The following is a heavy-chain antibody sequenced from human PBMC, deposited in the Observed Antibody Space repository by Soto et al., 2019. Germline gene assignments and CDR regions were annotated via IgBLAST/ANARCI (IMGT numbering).Heavy chain of an antibody. CDR3: ARRNGDYSYYFDY. D-gene: IGHD4-17*01. CDR1: GGSISSSSYY. CDR2: IYYSGST. V-gene: IGHV4-39*01. J-gene: IGHJ4*02. Sequence: SETLSLTCTVSGGSISSSSYYWGWIRQPPGKGLEWIGSIYYSGSTYYNPSLKSRVTISVDTSKNQFSLKLSSVTAADTAVYCCARRNGDYSYYFDYWGQGTLVTVSS.